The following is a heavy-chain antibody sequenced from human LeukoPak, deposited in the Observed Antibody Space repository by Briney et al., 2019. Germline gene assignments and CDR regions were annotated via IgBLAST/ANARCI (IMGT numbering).Heavy chain of an antibody. CDR1: GFTFSSYA. Sequence: GGSLRLSCAASGFTFSSYAMSWVRQAPGKGPEWVSYISSSSSTIYYADSVKGRFTISRDNAKNSLFLQMNSLRDEDTAVYYCAKDRLVPTASTRTVHMDVWGQGTTVTVSS. CDR2: ISSSSSTI. J-gene: IGHJ6*02. CDR3: AKDRLVPTASTRTVHMDV. V-gene: IGHV3-48*02. D-gene: IGHD2-2*01.